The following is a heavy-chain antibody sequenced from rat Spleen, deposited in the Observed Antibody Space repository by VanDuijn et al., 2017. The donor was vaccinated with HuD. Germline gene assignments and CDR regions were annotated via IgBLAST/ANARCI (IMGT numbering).Heavy chain of an antibody. CDR3: TRPPGYTTYIRFPY. D-gene: IGHD1-2*01. CDR2: MWYDGDT. Sequence: QVQLKESGPGLVQPSETLSLTCTVSGFSLTSYSVSWVRQPSGKGPEWMGRMWYDGDTAYNSALKSRLSISRDTSKNQVFLKMTSLHTEDTATYFCTRPPGYTTYIRFPYWGQGTLVTVSS. V-gene: IGHV2-34*01. J-gene: IGHJ3*01. CDR1: GFSLTSYS.